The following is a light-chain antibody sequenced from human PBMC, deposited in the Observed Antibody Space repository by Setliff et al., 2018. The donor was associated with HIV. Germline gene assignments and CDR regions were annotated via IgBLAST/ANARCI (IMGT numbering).Light chain of an antibody. V-gene: IGLV2-14*03. CDR2: DVN. CDR3: SSYSSSNTYVV. J-gene: IGLJ2*01. CDR1: SSDVGGYYS. Sequence: QSALTQPASVSGSPGQSITISCTGISSDVGGYYSVSWYQQHPGKAPKLMIYDVNKRPSGVSHRFSGSKSGNTASLTISGLQPEDEADYSCSSYSSSNTYVVFGGGT.